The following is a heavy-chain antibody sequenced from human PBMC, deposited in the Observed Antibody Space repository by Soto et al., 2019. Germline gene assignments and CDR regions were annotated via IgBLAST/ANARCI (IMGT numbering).Heavy chain of an antibody. J-gene: IGHJ4*02. CDR3: ARYRREAVAGYTLDN. CDR2: VYNSGST. CDR1: GGSISSNY. Sequence: PSETLSLTCTVSGGSISSNYWTWIRQPPGKGLEWIGYVYNSGSTNYNPSFKSRVTISENTSKSQFSLKVNSMTAADTAVYYWARYRREAVAGYTLDNWGQGILVPAPQ. V-gene: IGHV4-59*01. D-gene: IGHD6-13*01.